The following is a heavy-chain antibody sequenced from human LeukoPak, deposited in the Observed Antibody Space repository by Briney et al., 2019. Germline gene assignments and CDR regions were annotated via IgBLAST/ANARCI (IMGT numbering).Heavy chain of an antibody. Sequence: GGSLRLSCIASGFTISSFTISNYAMSWVRQAPGKGLEWVSSISGSGSNTYYADSVKGRFTVSRDNSENTLYMQTNSLRAEDTAVYYCATDWGGLYYWGQGILVTVSS. D-gene: IGHD2-21*01. V-gene: IGHV3-23*01. CDR2: ISGSGSNT. CDR1: GFTISSFTISNYA. J-gene: IGHJ4*02. CDR3: ATDWGGLYY.